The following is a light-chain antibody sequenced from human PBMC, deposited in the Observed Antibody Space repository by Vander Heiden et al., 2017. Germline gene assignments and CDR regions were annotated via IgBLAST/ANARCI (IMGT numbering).Light chain of an antibody. J-gene: IGLJ1*01. CDR1: SSSIGSDT. Sequence: QSVLTQPPSASGTPGQRVTISCSGSSSSIGSDTVHWYQQLPETAPNLLIYDDNQRASGVPDRFSGSKSGTSASLAISGLQSEDEADYYCAAWTDSLNAYVFGTGTEVTVL. V-gene: IGLV1-44*01. CDR3: AAWTDSLNAYV. CDR2: DDN.